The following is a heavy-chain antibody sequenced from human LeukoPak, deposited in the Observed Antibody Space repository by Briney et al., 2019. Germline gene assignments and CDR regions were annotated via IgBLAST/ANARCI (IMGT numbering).Heavy chain of an antibody. CDR2: IDPSGGST. J-gene: IGHJ4*02. CDR3: ARAPQKTKCYFDY. Sequence: ASVKVSCKTSGYTFTNYYMHWVRLAPGQGLEWMGVIDPSGGSTTSSQMFPGRVTLTRDTSAGTAYMELTSLRSEDTAVYYCARAPQKTKCYFDYWGQGTLVTVSS. CDR1: GYTFTNYY. D-gene: IGHD1-7*01. V-gene: IGHV1-46*03.